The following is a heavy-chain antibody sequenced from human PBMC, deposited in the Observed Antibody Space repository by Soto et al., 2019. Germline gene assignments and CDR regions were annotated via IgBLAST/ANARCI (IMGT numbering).Heavy chain of an antibody. CDR2: IIPIFGTA. CDR3: ARDDPPGLIAARGSPEIMDV. CDR1: GGTFSSYA. J-gene: IGHJ6*02. D-gene: IGHD6-6*01. Sequence: SVKVSCKASGGTFSSYAISWVRQAPGQGLEWMGGIIPIFGTANYAQKFQGRVTITADESTSTAYMELSSLRSEDTAVYYCARDDPPGLIAARGSPEIMDVWGQGTTVTVSS. V-gene: IGHV1-69*13.